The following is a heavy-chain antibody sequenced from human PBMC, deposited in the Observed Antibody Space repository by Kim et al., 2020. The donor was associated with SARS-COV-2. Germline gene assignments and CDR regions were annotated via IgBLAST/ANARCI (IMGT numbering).Heavy chain of an antibody. CDR1: GGSISSYY. V-gene: IGHV4-59*01. Sequence: SETLSLTCTVSGGSISSYYWSWIRQPPGKGLEWIGYIYYSGSTNYNPSLKSRVTISVDTSKNQFSLKLSSVTAADTAVYYCARVRTDYYDSSGFLDYWGQGTLVTVSS. CDR2: IYYSGST. D-gene: IGHD3-22*01. CDR3: ARVRTDYYDSSGFLDY. J-gene: IGHJ4*02.